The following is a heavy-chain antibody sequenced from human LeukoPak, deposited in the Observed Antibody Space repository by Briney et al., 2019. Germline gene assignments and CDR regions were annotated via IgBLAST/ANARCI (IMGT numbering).Heavy chain of an antibody. CDR2: INPNGGNT. J-gene: IGHJ4*02. CDR1: GYTFTNYY. V-gene: IGHV1-2*02. Sequence: ASVKISCKASGYTFTNYYLHWVRQAPGQGLEWMGWINPNGGNTNYAQKFQGRVTMTRDTSISTAYMELTSLTSDDTAVYYCARDRAGDPDYSFDQWGQGTLVTVSS. D-gene: IGHD4-11*01. CDR3: ARDRAGDPDYSFDQ.